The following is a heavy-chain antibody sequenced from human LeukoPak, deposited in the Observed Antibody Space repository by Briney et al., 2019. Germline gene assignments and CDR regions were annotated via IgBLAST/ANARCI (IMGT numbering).Heavy chain of an antibody. CDR1: GGSTSSSSYY. Sequence: SETLSLTCTVSGGSTSSSSYYWGWIRQPPGKGLEWIGSIYYSGSTHYNPSLKSRVTISVDTSKNQFSLKLSSVTAADTAVYYCARDSGSYYGRVRETGPYYFDYWGQGTLVTVSS. V-gene: IGHV4-39*07. J-gene: IGHJ4*02. CDR2: IYYSGST. D-gene: IGHD1-26*01. CDR3: ARDSGSYYGRVRETGPYYFDY.